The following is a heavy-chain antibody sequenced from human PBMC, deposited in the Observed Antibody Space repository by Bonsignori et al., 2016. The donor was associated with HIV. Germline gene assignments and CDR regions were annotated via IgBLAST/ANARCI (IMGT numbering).Heavy chain of an antibody. CDR1: GDTFPGYF. V-gene: IGHV1-2*02. J-gene: IGHJ5*02. CDR2: LKPTTGDS. Sequence: QLLQSGGEVKRPGDSVKVSCKASGDTFPGYFLHWVRQAPGQGLEWMGWLKPTTGDSNYAYKFRGRVTMTTDTSINTAYLDLTRLTSDDTAVYYCSSEGTVVGAKLDPWGQGTLVTVSS. CDR3: SSEGTVVGAKLDP. D-gene: IGHD1-26*01.